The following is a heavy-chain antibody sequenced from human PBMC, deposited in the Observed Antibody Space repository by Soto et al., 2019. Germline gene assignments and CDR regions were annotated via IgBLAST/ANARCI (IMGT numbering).Heavy chain of an antibody. CDR2: ISYDGTNK. V-gene: IGHV3-30*03. J-gene: IGHJ4*02. Sequence: PGGSLRLSCTASGFIFGSYGMHWVRQAPGKGLEWVALISYDGTNKYYPDSVKGRFTISRDNPRNMLYLEMNSLSAEETAMYYCARVHPESCGRECSSANWGQGTQVTVSS. CDR3: ARVHPESCGRECSSAN. CDR1: GFIFGSYG. D-gene: IGHD2-21*01.